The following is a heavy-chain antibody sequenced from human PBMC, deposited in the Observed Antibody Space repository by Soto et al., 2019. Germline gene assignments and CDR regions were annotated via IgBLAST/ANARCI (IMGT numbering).Heavy chain of an antibody. CDR2: IYPGDSDT. Sequence: GESLKIYCNGSGYRFTRYWIGWVRQMPGTGLERVGIIYPGDSDTRYSPSFQGQVTISADKSISTPYLQWSSLKASDTAMYYCAGGGVRGVITRTKDYYGMDVWGQGTTVTVSS. CDR1: GYRFTRYW. CDR3: AGGGVRGVITRTKDYYGMDV. J-gene: IGHJ6*02. D-gene: IGHD3-10*01. V-gene: IGHV5-51*01.